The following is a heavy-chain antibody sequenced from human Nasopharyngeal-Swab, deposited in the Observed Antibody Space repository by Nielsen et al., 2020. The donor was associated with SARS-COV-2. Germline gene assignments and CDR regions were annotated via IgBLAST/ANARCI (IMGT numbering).Heavy chain of an antibody. D-gene: IGHD1-26*01. Sequence: SETLSLTCTVSGDSIRTYYLNWIRQPPGKGLEWIGSIYYSGITNYNPSLKSRVTISVDMSKNQFSLKLSSVAAADTAVYYCAREVVGGLVDSWGQGTLVTVSS. CDR2: IYYSGIT. J-gene: IGHJ4*02. CDR3: AREVVGGLVDS. V-gene: IGHV4-59*12. CDR1: GDSIRTYY.